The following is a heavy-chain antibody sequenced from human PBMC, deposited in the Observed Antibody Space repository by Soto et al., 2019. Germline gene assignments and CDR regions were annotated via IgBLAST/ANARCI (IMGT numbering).Heavy chain of an antibody. CDR2: ISGSGGSS. V-gene: IGHV3-23*01. J-gene: IGHJ3*02. CDR1: GFTFSSYA. Sequence: PGGSLRLSFAASGFTFSSYAMSGVRQAPGKGLEWVSAISGSGGSSYYADSVKGRFTISRDNSKNTLYLQMNSLRAEDTAVYYCAKRKTLAFDIWGQGTMVTVSS. CDR3: AKRKTLAFDI.